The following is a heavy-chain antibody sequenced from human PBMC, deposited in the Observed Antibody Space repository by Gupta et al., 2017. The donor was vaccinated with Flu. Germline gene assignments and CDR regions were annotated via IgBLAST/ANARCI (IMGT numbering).Heavy chain of an antibody. CDR1: GFTFSNYA. CDR3: AKGYLKVGSDY. V-gene: IGHV3-23*01. Sequence: EVHLLESGGGLVQPGGSLRLSCAASGFTFSNYAMSWVRQTPGKGLEWVSATSGSGDNTYYADSVKGRFTISRDNSKNTLYLQMNSLRTEDTAVYYCAKGYLKVGSDYWGQGTLVTVSS. CDR2: TSGSGDNT. J-gene: IGHJ4*02. D-gene: IGHD1-26*01.